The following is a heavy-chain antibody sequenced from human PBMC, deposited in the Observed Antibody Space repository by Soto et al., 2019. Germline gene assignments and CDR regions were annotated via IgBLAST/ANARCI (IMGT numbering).Heavy chain of an antibody. CDR2: IKSKTDGGTT. D-gene: IGHD3-22*01. CDR3: TTDSSMIVVVRKRYYFDY. V-gene: IGHV3-15*01. CDR1: GFTFSNAW. Sequence: PGGSLRLSCAASGFTFSNAWMSWVRQAPGKGLEWVGRIKSKTDGGTTDYAAPVKGRFTISRDDSKNTLYLQMNSLKTEDTAVYYCTTDSSMIVVVRKRYYFDYWGQGTLVTVSS. J-gene: IGHJ4*02.